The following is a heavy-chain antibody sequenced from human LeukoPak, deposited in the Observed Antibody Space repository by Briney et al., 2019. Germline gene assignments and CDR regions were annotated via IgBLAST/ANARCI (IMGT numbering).Heavy chain of an antibody. Sequence: GALRLSCAASGFTFSTYEMNWVRQAPGKGPEWVAYLSSSASTIHYADSVKGRFTISRDNAKNSLYLQKNSLRGEDTAVYYCAREQKWFGGGKFDYWGQGILVTVSS. J-gene: IGHJ4*02. CDR3: AREQKWFGGGKFDY. D-gene: IGHD3-10*01. CDR1: GFTFSTYE. CDR2: LSSSASTI. V-gene: IGHV3-48*03.